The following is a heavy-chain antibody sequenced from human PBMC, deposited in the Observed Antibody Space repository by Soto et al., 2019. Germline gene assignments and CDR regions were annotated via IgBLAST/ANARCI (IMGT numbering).Heavy chain of an antibody. CDR1: GGTFSSYA. CDR2: IIPIFGTA. Sequence: ASVKVSCKASGGTFSSYAISWVRQASGQGLEWMGGIIPIFGTANYAQKFQGRVTITADESTSTAYMELSSLRSEDTAVYYCAREVIAAFGRNYYYYYGMDVWGQGTTDPGSS. CDR3: AREVIAAFGRNYYYYYGMDV. D-gene: IGHD6-13*01. V-gene: IGHV1-69*13. J-gene: IGHJ6*02.